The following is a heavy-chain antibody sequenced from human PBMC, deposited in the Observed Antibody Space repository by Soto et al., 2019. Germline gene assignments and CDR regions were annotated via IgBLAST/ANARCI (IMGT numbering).Heavy chain of an antibody. CDR3: VKDKYFFFQAEDGIRDVRSVSAFLLNRSSDL. J-gene: IGHJ2*01. CDR2: VSWSGLTT. V-gene: IGHV3-43*01. D-gene: IGHD3-10*02. Sequence: PEKGLEGVSLVSWSGLTTYYRDSVKGRFTISRDNDKNSLYLQMNSLKTEDTALYYCVKDKYFFFQAEDGIRDVRSVSAFLLNRSSDL.